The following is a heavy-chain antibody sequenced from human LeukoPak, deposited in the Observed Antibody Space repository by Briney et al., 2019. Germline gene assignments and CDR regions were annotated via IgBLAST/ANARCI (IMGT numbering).Heavy chain of an antibody. J-gene: IGHJ4*02. CDR3: AASYYYDSTRYYSPGY. D-gene: IGHD3-22*01. V-gene: IGHV3-48*01. CDR2: ISSGSSTI. Sequence: GGSLRLSCAASGFTFRTYGMNWVRQGPGKGLEWVSYISSGSSTIFYADSVKGRFTMSRDNSKNTLFLQMNSLRAEDTAVYYCAASYYYDSTRYYSPGYWGQGTLVTVSS. CDR1: GFTFRTYG.